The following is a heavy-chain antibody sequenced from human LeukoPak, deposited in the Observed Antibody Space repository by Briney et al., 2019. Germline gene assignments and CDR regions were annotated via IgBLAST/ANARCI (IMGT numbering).Heavy chain of an antibody. D-gene: IGHD3-9*01. CDR2: INHSGST. Sequence: SETLSLTCAVYGGSFSGYYWGWIRQPPGKGLEWIGEINHSGSTNYNPSLKSRVTISVDTSKNQFSLKLSSVTAADTAVYYCARARGGRYFDWLPPGGFDPWGQGTLVTVSS. CDR1: GGSFSGYY. V-gene: IGHV4-34*01. J-gene: IGHJ5*02. CDR3: ARARGGRYFDWLPPGGFDP.